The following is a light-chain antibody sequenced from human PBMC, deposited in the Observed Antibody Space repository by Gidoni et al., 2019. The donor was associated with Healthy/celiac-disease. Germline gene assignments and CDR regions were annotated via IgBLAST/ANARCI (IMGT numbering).Light chain of an antibody. V-gene: IGKV3-11*01. J-gene: IGKJ4*01. CDR2: DAS. CDR3: QQRSNWPLT. Sequence: DIVSTQSPATLSLSPGEGATLSCRASQSVSSYLAWYQQKPGQAPRLLIYDASNRATGIPARFSGSGSGTDFTLTISSLEPEDFAVYYCQQRSNWPLTFGGGTKVEIK. CDR1: QSVSSY.